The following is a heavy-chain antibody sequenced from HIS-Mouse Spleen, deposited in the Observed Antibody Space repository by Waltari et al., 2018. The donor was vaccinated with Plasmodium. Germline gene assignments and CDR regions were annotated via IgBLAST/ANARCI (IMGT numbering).Heavy chain of an antibody. Sequence: QVQLVESGGGVSQPGRSLRLSCAAYGFTFNSYAMHWVRQAPGKGLEWVAVRSYDGSNKYYADSVKGRFTISRDNSKNTLYLQMNSLRAEDTAVYYCARDRRLAFDYWGQGTLVTVSS. D-gene: IGHD2-15*01. J-gene: IGHJ4*02. V-gene: IGHV3-30-3*01. CDR2: RSYDGSNK. CDR3: ARDRRLAFDY. CDR1: GFTFNSYA.